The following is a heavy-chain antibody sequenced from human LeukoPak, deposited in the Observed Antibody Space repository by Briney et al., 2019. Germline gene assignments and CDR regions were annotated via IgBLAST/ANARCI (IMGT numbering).Heavy chain of an antibody. CDR3: AKVPDSSGYDSYYYMDV. V-gene: IGHV3-30*02. Sequence: GGSLRLSCAASGCTFSSYGMHWVRQAPGKGLEWVAFIRYDGSNKYYADSVKGRFTISRDNSKNTLYLQMNSLRAEDTAVYYCAKVPDSSGYDSYYYMDVWGKGTTVTVSS. D-gene: IGHD5-12*01. CDR2: IRYDGSNK. CDR1: GCTFSSYG. J-gene: IGHJ6*03.